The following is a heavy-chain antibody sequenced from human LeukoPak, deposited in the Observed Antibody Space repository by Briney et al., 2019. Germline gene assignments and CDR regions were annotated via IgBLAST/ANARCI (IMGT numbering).Heavy chain of an antibody. D-gene: IGHD6-13*01. CDR2: IDHSGRT. J-gene: IGHJ4*02. CDR1: GGSFSGYY. Sequence: SETLSLTCAVYGGSFSGYYWSWIRQPPGKGLEWIGEIDHSGRTNSNASLKSRVTISVDMSKNQFSLRLSSVTAADTAVYYCARNSIVTAGRKPYDVWDQGTLVTLSP. V-gene: IGHV4-34*01. CDR3: ARNSIVTAGRKPYDV.